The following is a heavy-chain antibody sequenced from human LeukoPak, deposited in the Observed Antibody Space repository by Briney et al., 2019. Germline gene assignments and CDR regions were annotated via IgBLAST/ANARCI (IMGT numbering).Heavy chain of an antibody. Sequence: GASVKVSCKASGYTFTNYYMHWVRQAPGQGLQWMGIINPSGGSTSYAQRFQGRVTMTRDMSTSTVYMELSSLRAEDTAVYYCAGSFGASQQYSSSWYYYYMDVWGKGTTVTVSS. D-gene: IGHD6-13*01. CDR2: INPSGGST. V-gene: IGHV1-46*01. CDR1: GYTFTNYY. J-gene: IGHJ6*03. CDR3: AGSFGASQQYSSSWYYYYMDV.